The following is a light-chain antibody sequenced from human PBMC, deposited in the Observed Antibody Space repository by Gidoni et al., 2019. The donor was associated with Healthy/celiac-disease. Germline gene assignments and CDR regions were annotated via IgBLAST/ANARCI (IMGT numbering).Light chain of an antibody. Sequence: DIQMTQSPSTLSASVGDRVTITCRASQSISSWLAWYQQKPGKAPKLLIYDASSLESGVPSRFSGSGSGTEFTLTISSLQPDVFATYYCQQYNSYLFTFGPGTKVDIQ. CDR2: DAS. CDR3: QQYNSYLFT. V-gene: IGKV1-5*01. CDR1: QSISSW. J-gene: IGKJ3*01.